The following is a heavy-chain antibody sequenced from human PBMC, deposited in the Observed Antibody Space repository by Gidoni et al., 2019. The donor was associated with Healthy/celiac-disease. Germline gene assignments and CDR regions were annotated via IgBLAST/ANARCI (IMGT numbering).Heavy chain of an antibody. D-gene: IGHD2-2*01. V-gene: IGHV3-64*01. Sequence: EVQLVESGGGLVQPGGSLRLSSAASGFTFSSYAMHWVRQAPGKGLEYVSAISSNGGSTYYASSVKGRFTISRDNSKNTLYLQMGSLRAEDMAVYYCARAEVVPAALDYWGQGTLVTVSS. J-gene: IGHJ4*02. CDR2: ISSNGGST. CDR3: ARAEVVPAALDY. CDR1: GFTFSSYA.